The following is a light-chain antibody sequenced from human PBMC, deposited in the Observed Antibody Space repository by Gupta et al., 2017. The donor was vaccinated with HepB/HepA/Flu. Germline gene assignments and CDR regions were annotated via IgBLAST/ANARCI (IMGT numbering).Light chain of an antibody. Sequence: DIQMTQSPSSLSASVGDRVTITCRASQNINKYLNWYQQKPGKAPKLLIYTASNLQSGVPSRFGGSGSGTDFTLTISRLQPEDFATYYCQRRYSTPWTFGQGTKVEVK. CDR3: QRRYSTPWT. V-gene: IGKV1-39*01. CDR2: TAS. J-gene: IGKJ1*01. CDR1: QNINKY.